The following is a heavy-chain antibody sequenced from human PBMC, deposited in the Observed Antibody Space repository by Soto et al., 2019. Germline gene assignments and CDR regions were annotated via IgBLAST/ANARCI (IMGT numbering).Heavy chain of an antibody. CDR3: AKTHYDILDY. Sequence: VQLLESGGGLVQPGGSLRLSCTASGFTFSTYAMSWVRQAPGKGLEWVPAINEGPGDTFYTDSVKGRFTISRDDSKDTLYLQMNSLRAEDTAIYYCAKTHYDILDYWGQGTLVTVSS. D-gene: IGHD3-9*01. V-gene: IGHV3-23*01. J-gene: IGHJ4*02. CDR1: GFTFSTYA. CDR2: INEGPGDT.